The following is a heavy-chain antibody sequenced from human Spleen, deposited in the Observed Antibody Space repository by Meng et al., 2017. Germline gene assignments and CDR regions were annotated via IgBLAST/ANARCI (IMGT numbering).Heavy chain of an antibody. CDR3: ARGVYSYGKPLDY. CDR2: ISYDGSNK. J-gene: IGHJ4*02. V-gene: IGHV3-30*04. D-gene: IGHD5-18*01. CDR1: GFTFSSYA. Sequence: GESLKISCAASGFTFSSYAMHWVRQAPGKGLEWVAVISYDGSNKYYADSVKGRFTISRDNSKNTLYLQMNSLRAEDTAVYYCARGVYSYGKPLDYWGQGKLVHGAS.